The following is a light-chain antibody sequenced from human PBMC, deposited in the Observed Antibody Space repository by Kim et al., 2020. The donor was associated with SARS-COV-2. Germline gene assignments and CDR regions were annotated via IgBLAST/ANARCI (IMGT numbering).Light chain of an antibody. CDR2: SNG. J-gene: IGLJ3*02. Sequence: QSVLTQPPSVSEAPRQRVNISCSGTTSNIGKNAVNWYQQLPGKAPKLLIYSNGLLPSGVSDRFSGSKSGTSASLAISELQSEDEADYYCAVWDDSLNAWVFGGGTQLTVL. V-gene: IGLV1-36*01. CDR1: TSNIGKNA. CDR3: AVWDDSLNAWV.